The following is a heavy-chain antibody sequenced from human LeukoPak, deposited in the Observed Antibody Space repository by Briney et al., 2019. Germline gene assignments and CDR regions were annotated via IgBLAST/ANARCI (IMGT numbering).Heavy chain of an antibody. Sequence: GGSLRLSCVASGFTFSSYWIHWVRQAPEKGLVWVSRIDTDGSSTIYADSVKGRFTISRDNAKNTLYLQMNSLRAEDTAVYYCARGFDWLLSGMDVWGQGTTVTVSS. CDR2: IDTDGSST. V-gene: IGHV3-74*01. CDR1: GFTFSSYW. D-gene: IGHD3-9*01. CDR3: ARGFDWLLSGMDV. J-gene: IGHJ6*02.